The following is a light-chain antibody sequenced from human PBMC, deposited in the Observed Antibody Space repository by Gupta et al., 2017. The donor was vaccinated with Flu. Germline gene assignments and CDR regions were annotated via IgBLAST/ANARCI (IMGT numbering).Light chain of an antibody. V-gene: IGLV3-1*01. CDR3: QAWDSTKGV. CDR2: NDM. Sequence: ACWYQQKPGQCRVLVIYNDMKRTSGIHGRFSGSNTGNTATLTISGTEDMDEDDYYWQAWDSTKGVFGTGTKVTVL. J-gene: IGLJ1*01.